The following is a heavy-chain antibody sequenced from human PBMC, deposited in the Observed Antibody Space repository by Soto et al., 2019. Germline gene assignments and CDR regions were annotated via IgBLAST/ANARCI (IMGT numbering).Heavy chain of an antibody. J-gene: IGHJ4*02. V-gene: IGHV1-46*01. D-gene: IGHD6-25*01. CDR3: ARAYSSAPLLDY. CDR2: INPSGGST. Sequence: QVQLVQSGAEVKKPGASVKVSCKASGYTFTSYYMHWVRQAPGQGLEWMGIINPSGGSTSYAQKFQGRVTMNRDTSTSTVYMELSSLRSEDTAVYYCARAYSSAPLLDYWGQGTLVAVSS. CDR1: GYTFTSYY.